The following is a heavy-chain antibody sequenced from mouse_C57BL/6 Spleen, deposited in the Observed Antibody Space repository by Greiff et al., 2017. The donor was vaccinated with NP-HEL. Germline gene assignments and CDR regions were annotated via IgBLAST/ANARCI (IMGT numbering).Heavy chain of an antibody. CDR3: ERAAFYYECDDGYFDD. J-gene: IGHJ1*03. V-gene: IGHV1-78*01. Sequence: VQLQQPDAELVKPGASVKISCKVSGYTFTDYTIHWMKQRPEQGLEWIGYIYPSDGSTKYNEKFKGKATLTVDKSSSTAYMQLNSLTSEDSAVYFCERAAFYYECDDGYFDDWGTGTTLTVSS. CDR2: IYPSDGST. D-gene: IGHD2-4*01. CDR1: GYTFTDYT.